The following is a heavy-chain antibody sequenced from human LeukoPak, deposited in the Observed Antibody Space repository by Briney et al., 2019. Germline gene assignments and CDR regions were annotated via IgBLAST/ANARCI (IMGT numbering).Heavy chain of an antibody. D-gene: IGHD6-6*01. J-gene: IGHJ6*02. V-gene: IGHV4-30-4*01. CDR2: IYFSGST. Sequence: SETLSLTCTVSGDSISDGDFYWSWTRQPPGKGLEWIGHIYFSGSTHYNPSLQSRVTLSVDTSKNQFSLKLSSVTAADTAIYYCARDRGQLVLPYYHGMDVWGQGATVTVSS. CDR3: ARDRGQLVLPYYHGMDV. CDR1: GDSISDGDFY.